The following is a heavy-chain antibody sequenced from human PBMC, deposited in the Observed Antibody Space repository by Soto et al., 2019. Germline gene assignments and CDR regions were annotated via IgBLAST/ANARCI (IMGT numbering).Heavy chain of an antibody. CDR3: ARDIGSYAYAEGY. CDR2: VYSSGTT. J-gene: IGHJ4*02. D-gene: IGHD2-2*01. CDR1: GGSINSYW. V-gene: IGHV4-4*07. Sequence: SETLSLTCSVSGGSINSYWWSWIRQPAGKGLEWIGRVYSSGTTDYNPSLNSRATMSVETSKNQFSLRLTSVTAADTAVYYCARDIGSYAYAEGYWGQGIQVTVSS.